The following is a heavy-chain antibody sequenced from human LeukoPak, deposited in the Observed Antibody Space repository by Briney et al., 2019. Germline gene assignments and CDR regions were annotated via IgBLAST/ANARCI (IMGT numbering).Heavy chain of an antibody. CDR1: GFTFSSYW. CDR3: AISGPSLVYYDRSPGANAFDI. J-gene: IGHJ3*02. CDR2: IKQDGSEK. Sequence: GGSLRLSCAASGFTFSSYWMSWVRQAPGKGLEWVANIKQDGSEKYYVDSVKGRFTISRDNAKNSLYLQMNSLRAEDTAVYYCAISGPSLVYYDRSPGANAFDIWGQGTMVTVSS. D-gene: IGHD3-22*01. V-gene: IGHV3-7*03.